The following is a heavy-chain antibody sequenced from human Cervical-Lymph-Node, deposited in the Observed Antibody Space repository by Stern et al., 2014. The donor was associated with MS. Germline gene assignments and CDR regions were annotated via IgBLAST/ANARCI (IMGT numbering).Heavy chain of an antibody. CDR3: ARPPPRRKWDDPNYGMDV. V-gene: IGHV5-51*03. J-gene: IGHJ6*02. D-gene: IGHD1-1*01. CDR2: IYPDDSDI. Sequence: VQLVQSGAEVKKPGESLKISCKGSGYTFTNNWIAWVRQMPGKGLEWMGIIYPDDSDIRYSPSLQGQVTISADKSLSTAYLPWSSLKAGDSAVYYCARPPPRRKWDDPNYGMDVWGQGTTVTVSS. CDR1: GYTFTNNW.